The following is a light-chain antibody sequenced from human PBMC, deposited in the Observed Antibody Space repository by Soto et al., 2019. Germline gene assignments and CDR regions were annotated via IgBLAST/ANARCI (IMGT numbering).Light chain of an antibody. CDR3: KQYVRPPFA. CDR1: QRISNSY. V-gene: IGKV3-20*01. CDR2: DAS. Sequence: EIVLTQSPGTLSLSPGERATLSCRASQRISNSYLAWYQKKPGQAPRLLLYDASSRATGIPDRVSGSGSGTDFTLTISQLEPEYFALYYCKQYVRPPFAFGKGTKVEIK. J-gene: IGKJ2*01.